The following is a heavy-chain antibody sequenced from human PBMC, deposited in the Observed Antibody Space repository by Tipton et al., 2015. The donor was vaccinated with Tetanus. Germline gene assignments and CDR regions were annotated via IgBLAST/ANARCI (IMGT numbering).Heavy chain of an antibody. CDR1: GGPIRDSDYY. CDR3: ARLSSSANDAHAFDI. D-gene: IGHD3-22*01. J-gene: IGHJ3*02. V-gene: IGHV4-39*01. Sequence: TLSLTCSVSGGPIRDSDYYWGWVRLPPGKGLEWIAGIYYSGNSYYNPSLRSRVTMSVDTSKIQFSLKVSSVTAADTAVYYCARLSSSANDAHAFDIWGQGTMVTVSS. CDR2: IYYSGNS.